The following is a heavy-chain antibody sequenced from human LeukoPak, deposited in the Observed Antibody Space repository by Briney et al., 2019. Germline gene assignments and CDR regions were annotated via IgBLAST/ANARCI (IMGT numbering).Heavy chain of an antibody. D-gene: IGHD4-17*01. CDR3: ARNYGDTPPFDY. J-gene: IGHJ4*02. Sequence: ASVKVSCKASGYTFTCYYIHWVRQAPGQGLEWMGWLNPNTGGTKYAQNFQGRVTMTRDTSISTADMELSRLRSDDTAVYYCARNYGDTPPFDYWGQGTLVTVSS. CDR1: GYTFTCYY. V-gene: IGHV1-2*02. CDR2: LNPNTGGT.